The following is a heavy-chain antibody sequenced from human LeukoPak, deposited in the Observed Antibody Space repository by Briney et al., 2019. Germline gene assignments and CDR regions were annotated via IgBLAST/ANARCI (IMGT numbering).Heavy chain of an antibody. CDR1: GFTLSSYS. CDR2: ISRNGRNT. D-gene: IGHD2-15*01. V-gene: IGHV3-64*01. CDR3: ARRPDMGDYMDV. J-gene: IGHJ6*03. Sequence: PGGSLRLSCAASGFTLSSYSMHWVRQAPGEGLEFVSAISRNGRNTYYANSVKGRFTISRDISKNTLYLQMNSLRAEDTAVYYCARRPDMGDYMDVWGKGTTVTVSS.